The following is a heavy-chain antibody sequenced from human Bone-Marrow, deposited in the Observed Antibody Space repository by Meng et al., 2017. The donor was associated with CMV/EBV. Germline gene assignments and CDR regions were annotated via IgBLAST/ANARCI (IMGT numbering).Heavy chain of an antibody. V-gene: IGHV3-13*01. Sequence: GESLKISCAASGFTFSSYDMHWVRQATGKGLEWVSAIGTAGDTYYPGSVKGRFTISRENAKNSLYLQMNSLRAGDTAVYYCARDKGYGMDVGGQGTTVTVSS. CDR3: ARDKGYGMDV. CDR1: GFTFSSYD. CDR2: IGTAGDT. J-gene: IGHJ6*02.